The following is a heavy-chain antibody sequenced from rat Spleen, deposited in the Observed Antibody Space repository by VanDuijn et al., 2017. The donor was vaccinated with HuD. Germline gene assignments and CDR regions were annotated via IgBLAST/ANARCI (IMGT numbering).Heavy chain of an antibody. V-gene: IGHV2-1*01. CDR2: IWSGGST. Sequence: QVQLKESGPGLVQPSQTLSLTCTVSGFSLTSNSVHWVRQPPGKGLEWMGVIWSGGSTAYNSLLKSRLSISRDTSTSQVFLKMNSLQTEDTATYYCVRAGYNFDYWGQGVMVTVSS. CDR1: GFSLTSNS. J-gene: IGHJ2*01. D-gene: IGHD2-3*01. CDR3: VRAGYNFDY.